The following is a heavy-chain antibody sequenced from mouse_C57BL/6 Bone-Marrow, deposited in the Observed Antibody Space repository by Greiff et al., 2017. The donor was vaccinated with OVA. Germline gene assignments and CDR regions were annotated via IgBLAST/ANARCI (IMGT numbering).Heavy chain of an antibody. Sequence: VQLQQSGAELVRPGASVKLSCTASGFNIKDDYMHWVKQRPEQGLEWIGWIDPENGDTEYASKFQGKATITADTSSNTAYLQLSSLTSDDTAVYYCTTGGSWLPPWFAYWGQGTLVTVSA. CDR2: IDPENGDT. CDR1: GFNIKDDY. CDR3: TTGGSWLPPWFAY. J-gene: IGHJ3*01. D-gene: IGHD2-2*01. V-gene: IGHV14-4*01.